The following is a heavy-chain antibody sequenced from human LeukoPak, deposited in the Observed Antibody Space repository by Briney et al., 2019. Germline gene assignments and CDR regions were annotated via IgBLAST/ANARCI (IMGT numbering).Heavy chain of an antibody. Sequence: GASVKVSCKASGYTFTGYYMHWVRQAPGQGLEWMGWINPNSGGTNYAQKLQGRVTMTTDTSTSTAYMELRSLRSDDTAVYYCARCSNNWNYVIPFDPWGQGTLVTVSS. D-gene: IGHD1-7*01. V-gene: IGHV1-2*02. J-gene: IGHJ5*02. CDR2: INPNSGGT. CDR1: GYTFTGYY. CDR3: ARCSNNWNYVIPFDP.